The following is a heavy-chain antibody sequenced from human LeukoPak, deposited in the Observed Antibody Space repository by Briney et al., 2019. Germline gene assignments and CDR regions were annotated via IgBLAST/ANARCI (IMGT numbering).Heavy chain of an antibody. CDR1: GFTFSSYE. CDR2: ISSSGSTI. CDR3: AEAAYYYDSSGYHPYYYYMDV. D-gene: IGHD3-22*01. V-gene: IGHV3-48*03. J-gene: IGHJ6*03. Sequence: PGGSLRLSCAASGFTFSSYEMNWVRQAPGKGLEWVSYISSSGSTIYYADSVKGRFTISRDNAKNSLYLQMNSLRAEDTAVYYCAEAAYYYDSSGYHPYYYYMDVWGKGTTVTVSS.